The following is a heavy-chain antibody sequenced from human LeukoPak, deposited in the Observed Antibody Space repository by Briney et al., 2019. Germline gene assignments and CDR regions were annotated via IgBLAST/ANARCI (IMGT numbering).Heavy chain of an antibody. D-gene: IGHD6-6*01. J-gene: IGHJ4*02. V-gene: IGHV1-2*02. CDR3: ARGHSSLRLYYFDH. Sequence: GASVKVSCKASGYTFTGYYMHWVRQAPGQGLEWMGWINPNSGGTNYAQKFEGRVTMTRDTSISTADMELSSLTSEDTAVYYCARGHSSLRLYYFDHWGQGTLVTVSS. CDR2: INPNSGGT. CDR1: GYTFTGYY.